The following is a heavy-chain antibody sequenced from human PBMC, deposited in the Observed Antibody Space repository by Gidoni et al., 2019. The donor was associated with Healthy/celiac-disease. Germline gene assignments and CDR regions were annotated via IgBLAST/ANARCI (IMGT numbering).Heavy chain of an antibody. CDR3: ARVRRPHDYGDYHIKAFDD. Sequence: QVQLVQSGAEVKKPGASVKVSCKASGYTFTSYYMHWVRQAPGQGLEWMGIINPSGGSTSYAQKFQGRVTMTRDTSTSTVYMELSSLRSEDTAVYYCARVRRPHDYGDYHIKAFDDWGQGTLVTVSS. CDR2: INPSGGST. D-gene: IGHD4-17*01. J-gene: IGHJ4*02. CDR1: GYTFTSYY. V-gene: IGHV1-46*01.